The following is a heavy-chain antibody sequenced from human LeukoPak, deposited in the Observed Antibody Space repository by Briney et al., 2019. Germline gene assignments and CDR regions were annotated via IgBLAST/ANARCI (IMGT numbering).Heavy chain of an antibody. CDR2: INPNSGGT. CDR3: ARDRTMVYATRKWWFDP. V-gene: IGHV1-2*02. Sequence: ASVTVSCKASGYTFTGYYMHWVRQAPGQGLEWMGWINPNSGGTNYAQKFQGRVTITRDTSISTAYMELSRLRSDDTAVYYCARDRTMVYATRKWWFDPWGQGTLVTVSS. D-gene: IGHD2-8*01. CDR1: GYTFTGYY. J-gene: IGHJ5*02.